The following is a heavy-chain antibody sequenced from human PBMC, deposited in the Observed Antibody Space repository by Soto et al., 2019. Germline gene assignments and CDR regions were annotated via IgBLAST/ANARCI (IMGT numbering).Heavy chain of an antibody. J-gene: IGHJ4*02. D-gene: IGHD2-15*01. CDR1: GFTFSSYW. V-gene: IGHV3-7*01. CDR3: ASESWVIDRDGYCSGGSCPYSFDY. Sequence: EVQLVESGGGLVQPGGSLRLSCAASGFTFSSYWMSWVRQAPGKGLEWVANIKQDGSEKYYVESVKGRFTISRDNAKNSLYLQMNRLRAEDTAVYYCASESWVIDRDGYCSGGSCPYSFDYWGQGTLVTVSS. CDR2: IKQDGSEK.